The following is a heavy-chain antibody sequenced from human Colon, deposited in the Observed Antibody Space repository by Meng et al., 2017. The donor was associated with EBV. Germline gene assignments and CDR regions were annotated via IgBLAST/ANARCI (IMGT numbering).Heavy chain of an antibody. V-gene: IGHV4-30-4*01. D-gene: IGHD4-17*01. CDR2: IYYSGST. Sequence: QAQLQESGPGLVQPSQTLSLTSTVSGGSISSGDYYWSWIRQPPGKGLEWIGYIYYSGSTYSNASLKSRVTISIDRSKNQFSLKLSSVTAADTAVYYCARDRKHYGERGWFDPWGQGTLVTVSS. CDR3: ARDRKHYGERGWFDP. J-gene: IGHJ5*02. CDR1: GGSISSGDYY.